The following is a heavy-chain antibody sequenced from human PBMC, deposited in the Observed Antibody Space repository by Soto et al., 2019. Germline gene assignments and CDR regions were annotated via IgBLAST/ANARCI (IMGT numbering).Heavy chain of an antibody. CDR2: ISWNSGRI. CDR3: AKLGPDVDFDY. CDR1: GFIFDDYA. D-gene: IGHD2-2*01. V-gene: IGHV3-9*01. Sequence: EVQLVESGGGLVQPGRSLRLSCAASGFIFDDYAMHWVRQAPGKGLEWVSGISWNSGRIGYADSVKGRFTVSRDNAKNYLYLQMNSLRAEDTALYYCAKLGPDVDFDYWGQGTLVTVSS. J-gene: IGHJ4*02.